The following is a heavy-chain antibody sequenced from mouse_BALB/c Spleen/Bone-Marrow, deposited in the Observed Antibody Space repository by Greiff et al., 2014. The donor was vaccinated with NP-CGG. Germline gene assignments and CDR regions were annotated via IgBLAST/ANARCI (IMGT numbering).Heavy chain of an antibody. CDR1: GFTFTDYY. CDR2: IRNKASGYTT. D-gene: IGHD2-1*01. V-gene: IGHV7-3*02. J-gene: IGHJ1*01. Sequence: EVKLMESGGGLVQPGGSLRLSCATSGFTFTDYYMSWVRQPPGKALEWLGFIRNKASGYTTEYSASVKGRFTISRDNSQSILYLQMNTLRAEDSATYYCARDKNYGSYWYFDVWGAGTTVTVSS. CDR3: ARDKNYGSYWYFDV.